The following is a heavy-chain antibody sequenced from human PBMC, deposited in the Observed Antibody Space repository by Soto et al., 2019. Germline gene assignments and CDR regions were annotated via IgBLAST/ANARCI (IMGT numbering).Heavy chain of an antibody. D-gene: IGHD4-17*01. V-gene: IGHV3-21*01. CDR2: ISSSSSYI. CDR3: ARESGDFFDY. Sequence: EVQLVESGGGLVKPGGSLRLSCAASGFTFSSYSMNWVRQAPGKGLEWVSSISSSSSYIYYADSVKGRFTISRDNANNSLYLQMNSLRAEDTTVYYCARESGDFFDYWGRGTLVTVS. CDR1: GFTFSSYS. J-gene: IGHJ4*02.